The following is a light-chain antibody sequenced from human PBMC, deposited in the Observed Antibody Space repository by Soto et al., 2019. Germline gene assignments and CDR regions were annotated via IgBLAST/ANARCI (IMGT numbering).Light chain of an antibody. Sequence: QSALTQPASVSGSPGQSITISCTGTSSDVGGYYYVFWYQHHPGKAPKLMIYQVSNRPSGVSNRFSGSKSGNTASLTISGLQAEDEADYYCSSYTSSNTFYVFGTGTKVTVL. CDR1: SSDVGGYYY. CDR2: QVS. V-gene: IGLV2-14*01. CDR3: SSYTSSNTFYV. J-gene: IGLJ1*01.